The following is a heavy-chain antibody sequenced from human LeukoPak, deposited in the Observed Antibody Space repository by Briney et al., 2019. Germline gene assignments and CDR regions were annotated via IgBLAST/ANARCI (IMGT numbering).Heavy chain of an antibody. Sequence: SETLSLTCAVYGGSFSGYYWSWIRQPPGKGLEWIGEINHSGSTNYNPSLKSRVTISVDTSKNQFSLKLSSVTAADTAVYYCARGFTMIVVGYYYYGMGVRGQGTTVTVSS. CDR2: INHSGST. CDR1: GGSFSGYY. CDR3: ARGFTMIVVGYYYYGMGV. J-gene: IGHJ6*02. V-gene: IGHV4-34*01. D-gene: IGHD3-22*01.